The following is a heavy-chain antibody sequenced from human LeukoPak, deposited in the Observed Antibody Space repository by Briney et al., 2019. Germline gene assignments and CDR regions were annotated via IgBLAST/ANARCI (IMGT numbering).Heavy chain of an antibody. V-gene: IGHV3-7*01. CDR3: ARDRGSSGYNFDY. CDR1: GFTFSSYW. D-gene: IGHD3-22*01. Sequence: GGSLRLSCAASGFTFSSYWMSWVRQAPGKGLEWVANIKQDGSEKYYVDSVKGRFTISRDNAKNSLYLQMSSLRAEDTAVYYCARDRGSSGYNFDYWGQGTLVTVSS. CDR2: IKQDGSEK. J-gene: IGHJ4*02.